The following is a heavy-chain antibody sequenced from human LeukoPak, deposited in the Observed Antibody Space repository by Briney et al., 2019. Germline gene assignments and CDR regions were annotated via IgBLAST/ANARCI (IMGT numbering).Heavy chain of an antibody. J-gene: IGHJ6*03. V-gene: IGHV7-4-1*02. Sequence: ASVKVSCKASGYSFTTYSMNWVRQAPGQGLEWMGWINTKTGNPTYAQGFTGRFVFSLDTSVSTAYLQISSLKAEDTAVYYCARDVHYDFWSGNYYYYYMDVWGKGTTVTVSS. CDR2: INTKTGNP. CDR3: ARDVHYDFWSGNYYYYYMDV. CDR1: GYSFTTYS. D-gene: IGHD3-3*01.